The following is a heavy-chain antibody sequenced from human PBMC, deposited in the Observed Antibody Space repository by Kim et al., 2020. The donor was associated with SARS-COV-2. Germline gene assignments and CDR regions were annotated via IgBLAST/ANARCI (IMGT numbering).Heavy chain of an antibody. CDR1: GYTFTSYY. Sequence: ASVKVSCKASGYTFTSYYMHWVRQAPGQGLEWMGIINPSGGSTSYAQKFQGRVTMTRDTSTSTVYMELSSLRSEDTAVYYCARRNSGSYPYYYYYGMDVWGQGTTVTVSS. CDR3: ARRNSGSYPYYYYYGMDV. J-gene: IGHJ6*02. D-gene: IGHD1-26*01. CDR2: INPSGGST. V-gene: IGHV1-46*01.